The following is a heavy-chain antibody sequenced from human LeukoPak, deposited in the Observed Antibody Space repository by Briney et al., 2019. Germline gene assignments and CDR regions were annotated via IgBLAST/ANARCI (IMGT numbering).Heavy chain of an antibody. CDR3: VKGLDYSSSQMDS. CDR1: GFTFKSYA. CDR2: INTNGANT. J-gene: IGHJ4*02. V-gene: IGHV3-64*05. D-gene: IGHD6-6*01. Sequence: GGSLRLSCSASGFTFKSYAMHWVRQAPGKGLEYVSSINTNGANTYYAVSVKGRFTISRDNSRNTVYVQMNSLTPEDTAVYYCVKGLDYSSSQMDSLGQGTLVTVSS.